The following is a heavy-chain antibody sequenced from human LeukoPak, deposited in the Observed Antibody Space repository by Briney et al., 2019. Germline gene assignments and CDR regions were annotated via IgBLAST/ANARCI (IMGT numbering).Heavy chain of an antibody. CDR3: AGILYGSGSYYTEYYFDY. CDR1: GGSISSSSYY. J-gene: IGHJ4*02. Sequence: PSETLSLTCTVSGGSISSSSYYWGWIRQPPGKGLERIGSIYYSGSTYYNPSLKSRVTISVDTSKNQFSLKLSSVTAADTAVYYCAGILYGSGSYYTEYYFDYWGRGTLVTVSS. V-gene: IGHV4-39*01. D-gene: IGHD3-10*01. CDR2: IYYSGST.